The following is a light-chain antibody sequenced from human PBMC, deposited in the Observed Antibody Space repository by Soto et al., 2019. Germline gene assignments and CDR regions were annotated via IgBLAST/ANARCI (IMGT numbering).Light chain of an antibody. J-gene: IGKJ1*01. Sequence: EIVMTQSPATLSVSPGERATLSCRASQSVSSNLAWYQQKPGRAPRLLIYGASIRATGIPARFSGSGSGTEFTLTISSLQSEDFAVYYCQQYNNWPLTFGQGTKVDIK. CDR3: QQYNNWPLT. CDR1: QSVSSN. CDR2: GAS. V-gene: IGKV3D-15*01.